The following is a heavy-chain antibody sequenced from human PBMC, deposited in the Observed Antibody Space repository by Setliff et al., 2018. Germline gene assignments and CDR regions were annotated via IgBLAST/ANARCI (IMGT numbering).Heavy chain of an antibody. V-gene: IGHV4-34*01. CDR1: GGSIISHY. D-gene: IGHD6-6*01. Sequence: KTSETLSLTCTVSGGSIISHYWNWIRQTPGKGLEWIGEINHRGSTNYNPSLKSRVTISIDTSRDQFSLKVISMTAADTAVYYCARGRNIAARLLDSWGQGTLVTVSS. J-gene: IGHJ4*02. CDR3: ARGRNIAARLLDS. CDR2: INHRGST.